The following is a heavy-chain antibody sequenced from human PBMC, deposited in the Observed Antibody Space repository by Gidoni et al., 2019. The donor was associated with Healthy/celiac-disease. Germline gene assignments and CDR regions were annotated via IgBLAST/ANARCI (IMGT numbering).Heavy chain of an antibody. CDR1: GYTFTSYY. J-gene: IGHJ4*02. V-gene: IGHV1-46*03. D-gene: IGHD2-2*01. CDR2: INPSGGST. Sequence: QVQLVQSGAEVKKPGASVKVSCKASGYTFTSYYMHWVRQAPGQGLEWMGIINPSGGSTSYAQKFQGRVTMTRDTSTSTVYMELSSLRSEDTAVYYCARALRFGCSSTSCSHPGGYWGQGTLVTVSS. CDR3: ARALRFGCSSTSCSHPGGY.